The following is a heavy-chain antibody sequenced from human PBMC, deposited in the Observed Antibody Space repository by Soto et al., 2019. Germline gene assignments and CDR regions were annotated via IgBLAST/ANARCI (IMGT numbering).Heavy chain of an antibody. CDR1: GGTFSSYA. Sequence: QVQLVQSGAEVKKPGSSVKVSCKASGGTFSSYAISWVRQAPGQGLEWMGGIIPIFGTANYAQKFQGRVTITADESTSTAYMAPSSLRSEDTALYYCARESRYCSGGSCYFLPGIDYWGQGTLVTVSS. V-gene: IGHV1-69*12. J-gene: IGHJ4*02. D-gene: IGHD2-15*01. CDR2: IIPIFGTA. CDR3: ARESRYCSGGSCYFLPGIDY.